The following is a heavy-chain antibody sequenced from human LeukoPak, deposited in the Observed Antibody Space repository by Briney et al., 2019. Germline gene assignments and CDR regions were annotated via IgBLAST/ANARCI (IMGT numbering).Heavy chain of an antibody. D-gene: IGHD6-19*01. CDR3: AAGYSSGWYGPPDDY. Sequence: SETLSLTCTVSGGSISSYYWSWIRQPAGEGLEWIGRIYTSGSTNYNPSLKSRVTMSVDTSKNQFSLKLSSVTAADTAVYYCAAGYSSGWYGPPDDYWGQGTLVTVSS. J-gene: IGHJ4*02. V-gene: IGHV4-4*07. CDR1: GGSISSYY. CDR2: IYTSGST.